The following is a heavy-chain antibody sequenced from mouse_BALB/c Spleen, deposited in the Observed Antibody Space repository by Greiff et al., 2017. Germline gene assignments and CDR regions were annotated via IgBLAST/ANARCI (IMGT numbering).Heavy chain of an antibody. D-gene: IGHD2-12*01. CDR2: IYPYNCGT. CDR3: ARLPELLNAMDY. V-gene: IGHV1S29*02. CDR1: GYTFTDYN. Sequence: EVQLQQSGPELVKPGASVKISCTASGYTFTDYNMHWVKQSHGKSLEWIGDIYPYNCGTGYNQKLKSKATLTVDNSSSTAYMELRSLTSEDSAVYYCARLPELLNAMDYWGQGTSVTVSA. J-gene: IGHJ4*01.